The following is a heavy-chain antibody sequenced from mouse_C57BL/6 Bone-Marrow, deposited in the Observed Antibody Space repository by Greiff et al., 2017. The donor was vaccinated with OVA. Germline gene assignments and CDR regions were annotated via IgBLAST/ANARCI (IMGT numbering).Heavy chain of an antibody. D-gene: IGHD2-3*01. CDR2: ISGGGGNT. CDR1: GFTFSSYT. J-gene: IGHJ3*01. Sequence: DVMLVESGGGLVKPGGSLKLSCAASGFTFSSYTMSWVRQTPEKRLEWVATISGGGGNTYYPDSVKGRFTISRDNAKNTLYLQMSSLRSEDTALYHCARHDGYHTWFAYWGQGTLVTVSA. CDR3: ARHDGYHTWFAY. V-gene: IGHV5-9*01.